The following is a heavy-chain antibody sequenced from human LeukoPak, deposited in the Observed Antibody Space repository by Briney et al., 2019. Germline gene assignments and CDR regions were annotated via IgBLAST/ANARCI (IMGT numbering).Heavy chain of an antibody. D-gene: IGHD4-17*01. V-gene: IGHV4-38-2*02. CDR2: IYHSGST. Sequence: SETLSLTCTVSGYSISSGYCWGWIRQPPGKGLEWIGSIYHSGSTYYNPSLKSRVTISVDTSKNQFSLKLSSVTAADTAVYYCARDYGDSRDYWGQGTLVTVSS. CDR3: ARDYGDSRDY. CDR1: GYSISSGYC. J-gene: IGHJ4*02.